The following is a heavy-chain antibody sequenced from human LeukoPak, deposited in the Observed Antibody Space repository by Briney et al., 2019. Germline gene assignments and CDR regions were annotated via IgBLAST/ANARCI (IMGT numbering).Heavy chain of an antibody. CDR3: ATEPAQYYYDSSGRWHAFDI. CDR2: ISGSGGST. CDR1: GFTFSSYA. J-gene: IGHJ3*02. V-gene: IGHV3-23*01. D-gene: IGHD3-22*01. Sequence: PGGSLRLSCAASGFTFSSYAMSWVRQAPGKGLEWVSAISGSGGSTYYADFVKGRFTISRDNSKNTLYLQMNSLRAEDTAVYYCATEPAQYYYDSSGRWHAFDIWGQGTMVTVSS.